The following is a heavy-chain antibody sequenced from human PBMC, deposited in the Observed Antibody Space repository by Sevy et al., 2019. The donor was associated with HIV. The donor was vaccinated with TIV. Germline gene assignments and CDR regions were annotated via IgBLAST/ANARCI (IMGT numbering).Heavy chain of an antibody. Sequence: GGSLRLSCAASGFRFSSYGMHWVRQAPGKGLEWMSYIQYDGSNKDYADSVKGRFTISRDNSKNTMYLQMNSLRVEDTAFFYCVKEGGGEGGDHWGQGTLVTVSS. J-gene: IGHJ4*02. V-gene: IGHV3-30*02. CDR2: IQYDGSNK. D-gene: IGHD2-21*01. CDR1: GFRFSSYG. CDR3: VKEGGGEGGDH.